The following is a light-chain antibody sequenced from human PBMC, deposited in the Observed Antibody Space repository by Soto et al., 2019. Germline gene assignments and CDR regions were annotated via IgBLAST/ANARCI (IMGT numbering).Light chain of an antibody. CDR3: CSYTSSRTYV. Sequence: QSVLTQPASVSGSPRQSITISCTGTSSDVGGYNYVSWYQQHPGKAPKLMIYDVSNRPSGVSNRFSGSKSGNTASLTISGLQAEDEADYYCCSYTSSRTYVFGTGTRITVL. V-gene: IGLV2-14*01. J-gene: IGLJ1*01. CDR1: SSDVGGYNY. CDR2: DVS.